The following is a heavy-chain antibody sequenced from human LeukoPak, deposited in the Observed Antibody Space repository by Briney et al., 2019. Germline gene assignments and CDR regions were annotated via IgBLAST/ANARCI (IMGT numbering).Heavy chain of an antibody. V-gene: IGHV3-30*04. Sequence: PGGSLRLSCATSGFTSKNYAMNWVRQAPGKGLEWVAVISYDGSNKYYADSVKGRFTISRDNSKNTLYLQMNSLRAEDTAVYYCARAQWLVHAFDIWGQGTMVTVSS. J-gene: IGHJ3*02. CDR2: ISYDGSNK. CDR1: GFTSKNYA. CDR3: ARAQWLVHAFDI. D-gene: IGHD6-19*01.